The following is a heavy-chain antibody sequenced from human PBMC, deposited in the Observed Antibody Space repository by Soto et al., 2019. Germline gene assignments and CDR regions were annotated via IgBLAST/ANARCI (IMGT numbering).Heavy chain of an antibody. D-gene: IGHD2-15*01. J-gene: IGHJ5*02. CDR1: GGSISSSSYY. CDR3: LCQFGCSGGSCYTSWFDP. V-gene: IGHV4-39*01. Sequence: SETLSLTCTVSGGSISSSSYYWGWICQPPGKGLEWIGSIYYSGSTYYNPSLKSRVTISVDTSKNQFSLKLSSVTAADTAVYYCLCQFGCSGGSCYTSWFDPWGQGTLVTVS. CDR2: IYYSGST.